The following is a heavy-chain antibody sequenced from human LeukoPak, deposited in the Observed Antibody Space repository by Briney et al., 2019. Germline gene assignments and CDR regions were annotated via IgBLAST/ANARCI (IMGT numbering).Heavy chain of an antibody. Sequence: GGSLRLSCAASGFTFSTYWMNWVRQAPGKGLEWVSYISSSGSTIYYADSVKGRFTISRDNAKNSLYLQMNSLRAEDTAVYYCAREWELLAFDYWGQGTLVTVSS. CDR3: AREWELLAFDY. CDR2: ISSSGSTI. CDR1: GFTFSTYW. V-gene: IGHV3-48*04. J-gene: IGHJ4*01. D-gene: IGHD1-26*01.